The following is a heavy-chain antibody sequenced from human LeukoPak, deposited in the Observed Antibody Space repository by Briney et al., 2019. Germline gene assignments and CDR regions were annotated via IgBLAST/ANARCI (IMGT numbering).Heavy chain of an antibody. CDR1: GFSFSTYG. CDR3: AKGSQWYEDY. J-gene: IGHJ4*02. D-gene: IGHD2-15*01. CDR2: IQYDGTNK. V-gene: IGHV3-30*02. Sequence: GGSLRLSCAASGFSFSTYGMHWVRQAPGKGLEWVAFIQYDGTNKYYGDPVKGRFTISRDNSRNTVYLQMNSLRAEDTAVYYCAKGSQWYEDYWGQGTLVTVSS.